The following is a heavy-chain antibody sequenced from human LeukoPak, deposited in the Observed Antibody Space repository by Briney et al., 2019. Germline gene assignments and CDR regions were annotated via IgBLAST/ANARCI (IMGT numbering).Heavy chain of an antibody. D-gene: IGHD4-17*01. CDR3: TSRVTTTNDY. J-gene: IGHJ4*02. Sequence: PGGSLRLSCTASGFTFSNAWMNWVRQAPGKGLEWVGRIKTKADGETTEYTAPVKGRFTISRDDSKNTLYLQMNSLKTEDTAVYYCTSRVTTTNDYWGQGTLVTVSS. V-gene: IGHV3-15*01. CDR1: GFTFSNAW. CDR2: IKTKADGETT.